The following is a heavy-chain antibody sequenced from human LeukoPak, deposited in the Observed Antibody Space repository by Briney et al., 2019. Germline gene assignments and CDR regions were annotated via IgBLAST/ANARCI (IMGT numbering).Heavy chain of an antibody. CDR1: GGSISSHY. V-gene: IGHV4-59*11. J-gene: IGHJ4*02. D-gene: IGHD1-26*01. Sequence: SETLSHTCTVSGGSISSHYWSWIRQPPGKGLEWIGHIYYSGSTNYNPSLKSRVTISVDTSKNQFSLKLSSVTAADTAVYYCARDRSVGATMSVFDYWGQGTLVTVSS. CDR3: ARDRSVGATMSVFDY. CDR2: IYYSGST.